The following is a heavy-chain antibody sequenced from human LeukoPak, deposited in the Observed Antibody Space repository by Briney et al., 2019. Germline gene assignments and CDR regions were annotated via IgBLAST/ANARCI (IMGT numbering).Heavy chain of an antibody. CDR2: ISSSGSTI. V-gene: IGHV3-11*04. D-gene: IGHD3-22*01. CDR1: GFTFSDYY. Sequence: GGALRLSCAASGFTFSDYYMSWIRQAPGKGLEWVSYISSSGSTIYYADSVKGRFTISRDNAKNSLYLQMNSLRAEDTAVYYCARARYYDSSGYYYFDYWGQGTLVTVSS. J-gene: IGHJ4*02. CDR3: ARARYYDSSGYYYFDY.